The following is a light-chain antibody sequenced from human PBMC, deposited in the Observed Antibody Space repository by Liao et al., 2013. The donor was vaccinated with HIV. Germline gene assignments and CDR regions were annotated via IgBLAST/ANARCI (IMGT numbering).Light chain of an antibody. CDR3: QAWDSSTAV. V-gene: IGLV3-21*01. CDR1: NIGSKS. J-gene: IGLJ2*01. CDR2: QNS. Sequence: SYVLTQTPSVSVAPGKTARITCGGNNIGSKSVHWYQQKPGQSPVLVIDQNSKRPSGIPERFSGSKSGNTATLTISGTQAMDEADYYCQAWDSSTAVFGGGTKLTVL.